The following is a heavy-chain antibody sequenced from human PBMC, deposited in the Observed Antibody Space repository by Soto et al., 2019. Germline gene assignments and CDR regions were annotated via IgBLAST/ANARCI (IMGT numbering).Heavy chain of an antibody. CDR3: ARDPLGWYAVGADY. V-gene: IGHV1-69*01. CDR2: IIPIFGTA. J-gene: IGHJ4*02. CDR1: GGTFSSYA. Sequence: QVQLVQSGAEVKKPGSSVKVSCKASGGTFSSYAISWVRQAPGQGLEWMGGIIPIFGTASYAQKFQGRVTITADESTSTVYLEMSSLRSEDTAVYYCARDPLGWYAVGADYWGQGTLVTVSS. D-gene: IGHD6-19*01.